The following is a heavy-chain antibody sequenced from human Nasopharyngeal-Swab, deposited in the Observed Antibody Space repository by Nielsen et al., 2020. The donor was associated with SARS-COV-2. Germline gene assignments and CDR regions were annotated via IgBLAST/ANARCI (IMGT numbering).Heavy chain of an antibody. CDR3: ARDSGGYLDY. CDR2: IYYSGST. V-gene: IGHV4-31*03. CDR1: GGSISSGGYY. J-gene: IGHJ4*02. D-gene: IGHD2-15*01. Sequence: LRLSCTVSGGSISSGGYYWSWIRQHPGKGLEWIGYIYYSGSTYYNPSLESRVTISVDTSKNQFSLKLSSVTAADTAVYYCARDSGGYLDYWGQGTLVTVSS.